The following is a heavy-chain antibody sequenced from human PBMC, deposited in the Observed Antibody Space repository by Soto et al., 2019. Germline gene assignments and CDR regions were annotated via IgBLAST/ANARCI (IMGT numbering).Heavy chain of an antibody. CDR3: ARDDCSSTSCYYYYYGMDV. V-gene: IGHV3-30-3*01. J-gene: IGHJ6*02. CDR2: ISYDGGNK. CDR1: GFTFSSYA. Sequence: QVQLVESGGCVVQPGRSLRLSCAASGFTFSSYAIHWVRQAPGKGLEWVAVISYDGGNKYYADSVKGRFTISRDNSKNTLYLQMNSLRAEDTAVYYCARDDCSSTSCYYYYYGMDVWGQGTTVTVSS. D-gene: IGHD2-2*01.